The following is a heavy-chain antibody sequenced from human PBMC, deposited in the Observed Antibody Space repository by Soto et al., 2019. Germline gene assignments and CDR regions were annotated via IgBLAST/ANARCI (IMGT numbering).Heavy chain of an antibody. V-gene: IGHV3-9*01. CDR2: INWSGEMI. D-gene: IGHD2-15*01. Sequence: EVQLVESGEAMLNLGGPWSPPGEPLGSKFKDNAIHWFRQVEGKGREWAPAINWSGEMIAYADSVKGRSTISRDNAKNYVSLQINSLRPEDAALYYCARDRIGRFYAIDVWGQGTTVTVSS. J-gene: IGHJ6*02. CDR3: ARDRIGRFYAIDV. CDR1: GSKFKDNA.